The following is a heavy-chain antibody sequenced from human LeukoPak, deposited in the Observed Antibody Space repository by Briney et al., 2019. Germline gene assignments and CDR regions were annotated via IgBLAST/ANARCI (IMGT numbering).Heavy chain of an antibody. CDR2: IYHSGST. Sequence: PSETLSLTCGVSGGSISNNNWWSWVRQPPGKGLEWIGEIYHSGSTNYNPSLKSRVTISVDKSKNQFSLRLSSVTAADTAVYYCAVRYYYGSGSYSSWGQGTLVTVSS. CDR1: GGSISNNNW. V-gene: IGHV4-4*02. CDR3: AVRYYYGSGSYSS. J-gene: IGHJ5*02. D-gene: IGHD3-10*01.